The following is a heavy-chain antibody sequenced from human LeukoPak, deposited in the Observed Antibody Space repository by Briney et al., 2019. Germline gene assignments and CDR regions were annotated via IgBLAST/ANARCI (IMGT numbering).Heavy chain of an antibody. J-gene: IGHJ4*02. Sequence: GASVKVSCKASGCTFSSYAISWVRQAPGQGLEWMGGIIPIFGTANYAQKFQGRVTITADESTSTAYMELSSLRSEDTAVYYCARLEGSWYYFDYWGQGTLVTVSS. CDR3: ARLEGSWYYFDY. V-gene: IGHV1-69*13. CDR1: GCTFSSYA. CDR2: IIPIFGTA. D-gene: IGHD6-13*01.